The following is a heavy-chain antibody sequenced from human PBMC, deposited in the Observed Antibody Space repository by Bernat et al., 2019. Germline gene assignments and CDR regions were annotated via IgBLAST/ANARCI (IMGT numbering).Heavy chain of an antibody. CDR1: GFTFSRHT. CDR2: ISKDGSKK. J-gene: IGHJ3*02. CDR3: ARERVVVVADAFDI. Sequence: QVQLVESGGGVVQPGRSLRLSCAASGFTFSRHTIHWVRQAPGKGLEWVALISKDGSKKYYADSVKGRFTISRDNSKNTLYLQMNSLRAEDTAVYYCARERVVVVADAFDIWGQGTMVTVSS. V-gene: IGHV3-30-3*01. D-gene: IGHD3-22*01.